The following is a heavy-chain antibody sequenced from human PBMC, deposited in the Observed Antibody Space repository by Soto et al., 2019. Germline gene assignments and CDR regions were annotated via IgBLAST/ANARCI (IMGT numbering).Heavy chain of an antibody. V-gene: IGHV1-58*01. CDR1: GFTFTRSA. J-gene: IGHJ4*02. CDR3: AAVIGSGGNSCYFDY. Sequence: GASVKVSCKASGFTFTRSAVQWVRQARGQRLEWIGWIVVGSGNTNYAQKFQERVTITRDMSTSTAYMELSSLRSEDTAVYYCAAVIGSGGNSCYFDYWGQGTLVTVSS. CDR2: IVVGSGNT. D-gene: IGHD2-21*02.